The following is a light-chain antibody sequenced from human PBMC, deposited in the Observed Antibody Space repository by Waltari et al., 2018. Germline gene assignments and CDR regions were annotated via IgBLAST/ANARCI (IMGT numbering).Light chain of an antibody. CDR3: QQYYSIPIT. J-gene: IGKJ5*01. Sequence: DLVMTQSPDSLAVSLGDRATINCKSSQSVLYSSNNKNYLAWYQQKPGQPPKLLIYWASTRESGVPDRFSGSGSGTDFTLTISSLQAEDVAVYYCQQYYSIPITFGQGTRLEIK. CDR1: QSVLYSSNNKNY. V-gene: IGKV4-1*01. CDR2: WAS.